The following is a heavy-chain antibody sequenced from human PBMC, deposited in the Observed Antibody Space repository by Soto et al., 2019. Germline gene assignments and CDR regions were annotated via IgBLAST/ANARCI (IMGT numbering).Heavy chain of an antibody. CDR3: ARGAAAGDY. D-gene: IGHD6-13*01. V-gene: IGHV4-39*07. CDR1: GGSVDSNRYY. CDR2: IFYTGST. J-gene: IGHJ4*02. Sequence: SETLSLTCTVSGGSVDSNRYYWAWIRQPPGKGLEWIGSIFYTGSTYYSPSLKSRVTISVDTSKNQFSLKLSSVTAADTAVYYCARGAAAGDYWGQGTLVTVSS.